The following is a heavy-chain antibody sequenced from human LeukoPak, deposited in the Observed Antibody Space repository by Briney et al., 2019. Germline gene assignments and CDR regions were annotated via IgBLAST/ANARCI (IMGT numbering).Heavy chain of an antibody. D-gene: IGHD2-2*01. J-gene: IGHJ5*02. CDR1: GHSISSSTDY. Sequence: SETLSLTCTVSGHSISSSTDYWGWIRQPPGTGLEWIGSIYYGGSTSYNPSLKSRVTISVDTSKNQFSLKLSSMTAADTAVYYCARSGSYAWGFDPWGQGTLVTVSS. V-gene: IGHV4-39*01. CDR3: ARSGSYAWGFDP. CDR2: IYYGGST.